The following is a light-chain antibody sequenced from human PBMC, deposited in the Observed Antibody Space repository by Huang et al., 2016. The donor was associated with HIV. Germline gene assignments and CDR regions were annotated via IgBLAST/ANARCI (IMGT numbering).Light chain of an antibody. CDR3: MQVTHWPQT. CDR1: HSLLHSDGNTY. V-gene: IGKV2-30*02. Sequence: DVVLTQSPLSLPVTLGQPASISCKSSHSLLHSDGNTYLNWFLQRPGQSPRRLIYKVSDRDFGVPARFSGSGSGADFTLTISRVEADDIGVYYCMQVTHWPQTFGQGTKVEVK. CDR2: KVS. J-gene: IGKJ1*01.